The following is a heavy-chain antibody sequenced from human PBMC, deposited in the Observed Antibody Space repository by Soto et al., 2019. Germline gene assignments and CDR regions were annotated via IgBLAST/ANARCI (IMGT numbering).Heavy chain of an antibody. D-gene: IGHD2-21*01. V-gene: IGHV4-34*08. Sequence: VDDGKGVDYGCSWIRQPTGKGLEWIGEINHTGGTHYNPSLKSRVTMSVDTSKNQFSLRLSSVTAADTAIYYCATRITVFRVLIPPFAPWVKGTQVTVSS. CDR3: ATRITVFRVLIPPFAP. CDR2: INHTGGT. J-gene: IGHJ5*02. CDR1: DGKGVDYG.